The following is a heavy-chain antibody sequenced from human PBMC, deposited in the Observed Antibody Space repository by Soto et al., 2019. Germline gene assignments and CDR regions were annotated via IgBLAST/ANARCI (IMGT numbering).Heavy chain of an antibody. Sequence: SLILSCAASGFTFSTYGMHWVRQAPGKGLEWVAVISYDGSNKYYADSVKGRFTISRDNSKNTLYLQMHSLRAEDTAVYHCAKESSGYNYGFYNYFDYWGQGTLVTVSS. V-gene: IGHV3-30*18. D-gene: IGHD5-18*01. J-gene: IGHJ4*02. CDR1: GFTFSTYG. CDR2: ISYDGSNK. CDR3: AKESSGYNYGFYNYFDY.